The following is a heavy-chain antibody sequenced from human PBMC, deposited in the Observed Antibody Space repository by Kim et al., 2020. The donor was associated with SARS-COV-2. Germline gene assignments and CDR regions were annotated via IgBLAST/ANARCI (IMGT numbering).Heavy chain of an antibody. V-gene: IGHV4-34*01. CDR2: INHSGST. CDR1: GGSFSGYY. D-gene: IGHD3-3*01. CDR3: ARVPVEITIFGVVAPSYYYGMDV. Sequence: SETLSLTCAVYGGSFSGYYWSWIRQPPGKGLEWIGEINHSGSTNYNPSLKSRVTISVDTSKNQFSLKLSSVTAADTAVYYCARVPVEITIFGVVAPSYYYGMDVWGQGNTVTVSS. J-gene: IGHJ6*02.